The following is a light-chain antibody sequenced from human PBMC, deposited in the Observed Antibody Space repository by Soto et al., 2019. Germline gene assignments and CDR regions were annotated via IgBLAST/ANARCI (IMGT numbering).Light chain of an antibody. J-gene: IGKJ2*01. CDR1: QDISSW. V-gene: IGKV1-12*01. CDR3: QQTNSFPRT. CDR2: AAS. Sequence: DIQMTQSPSSLSASVGDRVTITCQASQDISSWLAWYQQKPGKAPRLLIYAASSLQSGVPSRFNGYGSGTDFTLTISSLQPEDFATYYCQQTNSFPRTFGQGTKLEIK.